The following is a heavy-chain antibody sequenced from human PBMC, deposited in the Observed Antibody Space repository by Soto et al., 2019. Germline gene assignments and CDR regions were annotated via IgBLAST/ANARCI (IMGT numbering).Heavy chain of an antibody. V-gene: IGHV4-34*01. J-gene: IGHJ6*02. CDR2: INHSGST. D-gene: IGHD6-19*01. CDR1: GGSFSGYY. Sequence: SETLSLTCSVYGGSFSGYYWSRIRQPPGKGLEWIGEINHSGSTNYNPSLKSRVTISVDTSKNQFSLKLSSVTAADTAVYYCARGRYSSGWGRAGYYYYYGMDVWGQGTTVT. CDR3: ARGRYSSGWGRAGYYYYYGMDV.